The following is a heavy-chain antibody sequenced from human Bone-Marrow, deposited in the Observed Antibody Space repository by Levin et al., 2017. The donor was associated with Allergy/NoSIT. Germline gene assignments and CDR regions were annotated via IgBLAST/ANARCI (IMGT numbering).Heavy chain of an antibody. V-gene: IGHV3-7*01. D-gene: IGHD1-26*01. Sequence: PGGSLRLSCAASGFAFNTYWMTWVRRAPGKGLEWVANINPDGSEKQYVGSVKGRISVSRDNAKNSIYLQMDTLRADDTAVYYCARDPWPDDHSGSYGAFDLWGQGTVVTVSS. CDR3: ARDPWPDDHSGSYGAFDL. CDR1: GFAFNTYW. CDR2: INPDGSEK. J-gene: IGHJ3*01.